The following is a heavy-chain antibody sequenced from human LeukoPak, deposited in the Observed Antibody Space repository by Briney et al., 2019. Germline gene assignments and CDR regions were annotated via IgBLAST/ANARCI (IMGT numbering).Heavy chain of an antibody. Sequence: SETLSLTCTVSGGSISSSSYYWGWIRQPPGKGLEWIGSIYYSGSTYYDPSLKSRVTLSVDTPKNQFSLKLSSVTAADTAVYYCARIGYDSSGYYFPYWGQGTLVTVSS. CDR2: IYYSGST. CDR1: GGSISSSSYY. CDR3: ARIGYDSSGYYFPY. D-gene: IGHD3-22*01. J-gene: IGHJ4*02. V-gene: IGHV4-39*01.